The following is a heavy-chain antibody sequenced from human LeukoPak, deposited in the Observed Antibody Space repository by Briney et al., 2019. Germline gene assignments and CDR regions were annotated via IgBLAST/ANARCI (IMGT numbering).Heavy chain of an antibody. CDR1: GGSISSANYY. J-gene: IGHJ4*02. Sequence: SETLSLTCTVSGGSISSANYYWGWIRQPPGKGLEWIGSVYNSGSTYYNPSLKSRVIVSLAMSQNQFSLRLTSVTAADTAVYYCARGRGSTAMVWAHQIDFDYWGQGTLVTVSS. CDR3: ARGRGSTAMVWAHQIDFDY. CDR2: VYNSGST. V-gene: IGHV4-39*07. D-gene: IGHD5-18*01.